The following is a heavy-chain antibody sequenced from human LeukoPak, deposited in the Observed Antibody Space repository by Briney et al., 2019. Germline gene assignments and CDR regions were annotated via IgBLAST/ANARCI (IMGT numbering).Heavy chain of an antibody. J-gene: IGHJ4*02. CDR2: IYYSGST. CDR1: GGSISSSSYY. Sequence: PSETLSLTCTVSGGSISSSSYYWGWIRQPPGKGLEWIGSIYYSGSTYYNPSLKSRVTISVDTSKNQFSLRLSSVTAADTAVYYCARGRWLQCLDYWGQGILVTVSS. V-gene: IGHV4-39*07. D-gene: IGHD5-24*01. CDR3: ARGRWLQCLDY.